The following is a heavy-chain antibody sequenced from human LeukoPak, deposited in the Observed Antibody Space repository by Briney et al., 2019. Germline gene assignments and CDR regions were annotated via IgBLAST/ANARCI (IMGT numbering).Heavy chain of an antibody. CDR1: GYTFTSYD. D-gene: IGHD3-16*02. V-gene: IGHV1-18*01. Sequence: ASVKVSCKASGYTFTSYDISWVRQAPGQGLEWMGWISPYNGNTNYAQNLQGRVTMTTDTSTSTAYMELRSLRSDDTAVYYRARAFGGFITNFDYWGQGTLVTVSS. J-gene: IGHJ4*02. CDR2: ISPYNGNT. CDR3: ARAFGGFITNFDY.